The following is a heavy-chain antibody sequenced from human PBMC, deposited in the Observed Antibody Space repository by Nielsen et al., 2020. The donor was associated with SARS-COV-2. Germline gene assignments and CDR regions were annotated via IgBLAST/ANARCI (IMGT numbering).Heavy chain of an antibody. V-gene: IGHV4-59*13. CDR2: IYYSGST. CDR1: GGSISSYY. Sequence: SETLSLTCTVSGGSISSYYWSWIRQPPGKGLEWIGYIYYSGSTNYNPSLKSRVTISVDTSKNQFSLKLSSVTAADTAMYYCARTSSVWPHFWGQGTLVTVSS. D-gene: IGHD6-25*01. CDR3: ARTSSVWPHF. J-gene: IGHJ4*02.